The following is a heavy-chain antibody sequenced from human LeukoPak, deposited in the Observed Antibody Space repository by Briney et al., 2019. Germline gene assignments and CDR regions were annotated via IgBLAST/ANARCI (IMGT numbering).Heavy chain of an antibody. D-gene: IGHD2-8*02. Sequence: PSETLSVTCSVSGGSISRSSYYWGWLRRPPGKGLEWIGSAFYSGSTYYNPSLRSRLTISVEKSKNQISLKLSSVTAADTAVYYCARVSFPLYWAFDYWGQGTQVTVSS. CDR1: GGSISRSSYY. J-gene: IGHJ4*02. CDR3: ARVSFPLYWAFDY. CDR2: AFYSGST. V-gene: IGHV4-39*07.